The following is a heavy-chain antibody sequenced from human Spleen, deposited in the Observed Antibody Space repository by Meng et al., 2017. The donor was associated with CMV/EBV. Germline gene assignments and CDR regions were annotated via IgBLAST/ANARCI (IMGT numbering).Heavy chain of an antibody. J-gene: IGHJ4*02. V-gene: IGHV3-48*03. Sequence: GGSLRLSCAASGFTFSNYEMNWVRQAPGKGLEWVSYISSSGSIISYADSVKGRFTISRDNAKNSLYLQMNSLRAEDTAVYYCARGPSAIFGVAINYWGQGTLVTVSS. D-gene: IGHD3-3*01. CDR2: ISSSGSII. CDR1: GFTFSNYE. CDR3: ARGPSAIFGVAINY.